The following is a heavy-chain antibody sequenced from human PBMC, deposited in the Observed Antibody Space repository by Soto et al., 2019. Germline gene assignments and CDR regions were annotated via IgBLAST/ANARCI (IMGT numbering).Heavy chain of an antibody. CDR2: VSWNSGSI. V-gene: IGHV3-9*01. D-gene: IGHD3-3*02. CDR1: GFTFDDYA. Sequence: PGGSLRLSCAASGFTFDDYAMHWVRQAPGKGLEWVSGVSWNSGSIGYADSVKGRFTISRDNAKNSLYLQMNSLRAEDTALYYCAKGGTLASRTVYYFDYWGQGTLVTVSS. J-gene: IGHJ4*02. CDR3: AKGGTLASRTVYYFDY.